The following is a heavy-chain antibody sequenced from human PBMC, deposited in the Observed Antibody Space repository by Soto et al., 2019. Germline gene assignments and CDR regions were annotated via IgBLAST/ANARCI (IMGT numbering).Heavy chain of an antibody. Sequence: SETLSLTCTVSGGSISSGGYYWSWIRQHPGKGLEWIGYIYYSGSTYYNPSLKSRVTISVDTSKNQFSLKLSSVTAADTAVYYCARASTPYDSNGYYQYRGQGTLVIVSS. V-gene: IGHV4-31*03. CDR2: IYYSGST. CDR1: GGSISSGGYY. CDR3: ARASTPYDSNGYYQY. J-gene: IGHJ1*01. D-gene: IGHD3-22*01.